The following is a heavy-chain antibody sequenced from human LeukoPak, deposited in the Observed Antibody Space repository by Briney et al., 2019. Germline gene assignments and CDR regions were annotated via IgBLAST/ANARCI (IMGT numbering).Heavy chain of an antibody. CDR1: GGSISSSNW. V-gene: IGHV4-4*02. CDR2: IYRSGST. CDR3: ARLVRGVIITSWFDP. Sequence: PSGTLSLTCAVSGGSISSSNWWSWVRQPPGKGLEWIGEIYRSGSTNYNPSLKSRVTISVDKSKNQFSLKLSSVTAADTAVYYCARLVRGVIITSWFDPWGQGTLVTVSS. D-gene: IGHD3-10*01. J-gene: IGHJ5*02.